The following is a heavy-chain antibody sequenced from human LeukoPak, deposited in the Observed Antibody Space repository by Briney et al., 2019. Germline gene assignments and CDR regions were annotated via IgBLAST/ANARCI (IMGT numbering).Heavy chain of an antibody. Sequence: SETLSLTCAVYGGSFSGYYWSWLRQPPGKGLEWIGEINHSGSTNYNPSLTSRVTISVDTSKNQFSLKLSSVTAADTAVYYCASASSGQEGFDYWGQGTLVTVSS. V-gene: IGHV4-34*01. CDR3: ASASSGQEGFDY. CDR1: GGSFSGYY. J-gene: IGHJ4*02. CDR2: INHSGST.